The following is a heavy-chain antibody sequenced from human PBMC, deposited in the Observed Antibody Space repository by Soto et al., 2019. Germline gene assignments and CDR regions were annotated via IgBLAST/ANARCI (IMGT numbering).Heavy chain of an antibody. D-gene: IGHD3-3*01. CDR2: IYWDGDK. Sequence: QINLIESGPTLVKPTQTLTLTCTFSGFSLSTSGAAVGWVHQPPGRALEWLALIYWDGDKRYNASLGNRLTITKDTSMNQVVLTLTNVDPADTATYYCAHRATMTIFGLIIDNGIWFDPWCQGTRVIVSS. J-gene: IGHJ5*02. CDR1: GFSLSTSGAA. CDR3: AHRATMTIFGLIIDNGIWFDP. V-gene: IGHV2-5*02.